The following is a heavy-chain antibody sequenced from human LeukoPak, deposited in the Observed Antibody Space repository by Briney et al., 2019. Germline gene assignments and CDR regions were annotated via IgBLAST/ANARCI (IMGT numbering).Heavy chain of an antibody. CDR3: ARLHGVLYIDY. D-gene: IGHD3-10*01. V-gene: IGHV3-53*01. CDR2: IYSGGST. J-gene: IGHJ4*02. CDR1: GFTVSSNY. Sequence: PGGSLRLSCAASGFTVSSNYMSWVRQAPGKGLEWVSVIYSGGSTYYADSVKGRFTISRDNSKKTLYLQMNSLRAEDTAVYYCARLHGVLYIDYWGQGTLVTVCS.